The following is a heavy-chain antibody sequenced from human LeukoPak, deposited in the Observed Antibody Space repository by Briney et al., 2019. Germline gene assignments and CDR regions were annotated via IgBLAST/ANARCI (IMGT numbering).Heavy chain of an antibody. CDR3: ARGQIYDYWTPVSWKFDL. J-gene: IGHJ2*01. D-gene: IGHD3/OR15-3a*01. CDR1: GFSITSGYF. Sequence: PSETLCLTCSVSGFSITSGYFWGWIRQSPGKGLEWIGNIYTTGAGSTYYNPSVKSRVTLFSDKAKNQLSLKMNSVTAADTAVYYCARGQIYDYWTPVSWKFDLWGRGTLVTVSS. V-gene: IGHV4-38-2*02. CDR2: IYTTGAGST.